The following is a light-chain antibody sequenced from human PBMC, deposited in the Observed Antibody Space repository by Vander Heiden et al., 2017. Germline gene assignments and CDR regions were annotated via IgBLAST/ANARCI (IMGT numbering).Light chain of an antibody. CDR2: GAS. J-gene: IGKJ4*01. V-gene: IGKV1-9*01. CDR3: QQLNSFPLS. Sequence: IQLTQSPSSLSASVGDRVTITCRASQGITRYLAWYKQKPGKAPELLIYGASIVESGVPSRFSGSGSVTDFTLTISSLQPEDSAIYYCQQLNSFPLSFGGGTKVEIK. CDR1: QGITRY.